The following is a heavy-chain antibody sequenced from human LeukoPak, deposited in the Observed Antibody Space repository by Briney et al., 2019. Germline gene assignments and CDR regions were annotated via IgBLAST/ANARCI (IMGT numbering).Heavy chain of an antibody. Sequence: GGTLRLSCAASGFTFSSFGMSWVRRAPGKGLEWVSAISSTGGTAYYADSVKGRFTISRDNSKNSLYLQMSSLRAEDTAVFYCARYYHGSRTSFDPWGQGTLVTVSS. V-gene: IGHV3-23*01. CDR3: ARYYHGSRTSFDP. CDR1: GFTFSSFG. CDR2: ISSTGGTA. J-gene: IGHJ5*02. D-gene: IGHD3-10*01.